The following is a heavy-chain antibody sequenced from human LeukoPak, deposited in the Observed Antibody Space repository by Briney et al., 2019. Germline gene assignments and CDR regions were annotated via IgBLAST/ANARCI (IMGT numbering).Heavy chain of an antibody. CDR2: ISAHNGNT. J-gene: IGHJ4*02. CDR1: GYTFANYA. D-gene: IGHD2-21*01. CDR3: ARDQGDIVVVIASSGPPPFDY. V-gene: IGHV1-18*01. Sequence: ASVKVSCKAYGYTFANYAISWVRQAPGQGLEWMGRISAHNGNTNYAQKLQGRVTMTTDTSTTTAYMELRSLRSDDTAVYYCARDQGDIVVVIASSGPPPFDYWGQGTLVTVSS.